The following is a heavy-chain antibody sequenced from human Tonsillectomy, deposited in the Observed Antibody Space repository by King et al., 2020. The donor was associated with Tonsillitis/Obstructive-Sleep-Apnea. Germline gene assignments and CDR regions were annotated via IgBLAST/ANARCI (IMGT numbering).Heavy chain of an antibody. CDR2: ISSDGSNK. CDR3: ARGHTGNYYNYYMDV. CDR1: GFTFSTYA. Sequence: VQLVESGGGVVQPGRSLRLSCAASGFTFSTYAMHWVRQGPGKGLEWVAVISSDGSNKYYADSVKGRFTISRDNSKNTLYPQMNSLRLEDTALYYCARGHTGNYYNYYMDVWGKGTTVTVSS. J-gene: IGHJ6*03. V-gene: IGHV3-30*01.